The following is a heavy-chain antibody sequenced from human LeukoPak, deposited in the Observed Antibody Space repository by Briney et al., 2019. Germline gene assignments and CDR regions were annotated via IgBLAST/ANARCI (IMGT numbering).Heavy chain of an antibody. V-gene: IGHV1-8*01. CDR2: MNPNSGNT. D-gene: IGHD1-26*01. CDR3: ARVYYSSYYYYYYMDV. CDR1: RYTFTRYD. J-gene: IGHJ6*03. Sequence: ASVKVSCKASRYTFTRYDINRVRQATGQGLEWMGWMNPNSGNTGYAQKFQGRVTMTRNTSISTAYMKLSSLRSEDTAVYYSARVYYSSYYYYYYMDVWGKGTTVTISS.